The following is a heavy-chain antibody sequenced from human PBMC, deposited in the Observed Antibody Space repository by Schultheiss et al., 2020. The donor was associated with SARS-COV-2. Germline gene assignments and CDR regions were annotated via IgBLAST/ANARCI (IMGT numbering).Heavy chain of an antibody. V-gene: IGHV4-34*01. CDR2: VYQSGNT. J-gene: IGHJ6*02. CDR1: GFTFSSYE. Sequence: GSLRLSCAASGFTFSSYEMNWVRQAPGKGLEWIGQVYQSGNTDYNPSLKSRVTISVDTSKNQFSLKLSSVTAADTAVYYCARQGYSGPDGMDVWGQGTTVTVSS. CDR3: ARQGYSGPDGMDV. D-gene: IGHD5-12*01.